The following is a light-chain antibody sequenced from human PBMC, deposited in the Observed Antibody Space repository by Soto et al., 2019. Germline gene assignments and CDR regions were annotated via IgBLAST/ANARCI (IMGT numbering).Light chain of an antibody. Sequence: DIQMTQSPSTLSASVGDRVPITCRASQSIGTWLAWYQQKPGKAPKLLIFKASSLESGVPSRFSGSGSGTEFTLTISSLQPDDFATYYCQQYNSWTFGQGTKVEIK. CDR1: QSIGTW. CDR2: KAS. J-gene: IGKJ1*01. CDR3: QQYNSWT. V-gene: IGKV1-5*03.